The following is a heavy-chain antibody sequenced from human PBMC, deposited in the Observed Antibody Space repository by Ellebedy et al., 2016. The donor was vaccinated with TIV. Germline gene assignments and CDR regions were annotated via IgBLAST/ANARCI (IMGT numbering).Heavy chain of an antibody. CDR1: GFTFGTYW. CDR3: ASRGYSSMTKDY. D-gene: IGHD5-18*01. V-gene: IGHV3-7*01. J-gene: IGHJ4*02. Sequence: GGSLRLXXAASGFTFGTYWMSWVRQAPGKGLEWVANVRQDGSEIHYVGSVKGRFTISRDNAKNSLYLQMSSLRAEDTAVYYCASRGYSSMTKDYWGQGTLVTVSS. CDR2: VRQDGSEI.